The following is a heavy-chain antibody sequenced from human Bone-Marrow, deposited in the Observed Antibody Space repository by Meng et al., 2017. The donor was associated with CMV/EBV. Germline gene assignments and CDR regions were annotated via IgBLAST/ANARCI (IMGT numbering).Heavy chain of an antibody. CDR3: SKEQGSGWSNFDY. V-gene: IGHV3-33*06. J-gene: IGHJ4*02. D-gene: IGHD6-19*01. Sequence: GESLKISWAASGFTFSDFGMHWVRQAPGKGLEWVGVIWDDGRNKHYADSVKGRFTISRDISKNTVYLQMNSLIAEDTAVYYCSKEQGSGWSNFDYWRQGTLVTVSS. CDR2: IWDDGRNK. CDR1: GFTFSDFG.